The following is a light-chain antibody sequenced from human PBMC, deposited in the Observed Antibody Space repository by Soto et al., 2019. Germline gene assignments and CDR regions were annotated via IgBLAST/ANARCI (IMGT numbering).Light chain of an antibody. CDR2: EVS. V-gene: IGLV2-14*01. CDR3: SSYTSSSTYV. Sequence: QSALTQPAYVSGSPGQSITISCTGTSSDVGGYNYVSWSQQHPGKAPQLMIYEVSNRPSGVSNRFSGSKSGNTASLTISGLQAEDEADYYCSSYTSSSTYVFGTGTKLTVL. J-gene: IGLJ1*01. CDR1: SSDVGGYNY.